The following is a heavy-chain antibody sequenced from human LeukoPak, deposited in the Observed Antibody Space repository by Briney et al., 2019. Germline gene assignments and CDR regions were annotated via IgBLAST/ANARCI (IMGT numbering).Heavy chain of an antibody. J-gene: IGHJ6*03. V-gene: IGHV4-34*01. Sequence: SETLSLTCAVYGGSFSGYYWSWIRQPPGKGLEWIGEINHSGSTNYNPSLKSRVTISVDTSKNQFSLKLSSVTAADTAVYYCARRYGDYLTKTYYYYYYYMDVWGKGTTVTVSS. CDR1: GGSFSGYY. CDR2: INHSGST. CDR3: ARRYGDYLTKTYYYYYYYMDV. D-gene: IGHD4-17*01.